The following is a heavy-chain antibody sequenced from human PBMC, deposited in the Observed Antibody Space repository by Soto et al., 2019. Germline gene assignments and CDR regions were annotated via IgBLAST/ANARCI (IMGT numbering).Heavy chain of an antibody. CDR1: GFTFSSYG. J-gene: IGHJ4*02. CDR3: AKDAHPRYGDGSFADY. CDR2: ISYDGSNI. V-gene: IGHV3-30*18. D-gene: IGHD2-21*02. Sequence: QVQLVESGGGVVQPGRSLRLSCAASGFTFSSYGMHWVRQAPGKGLEWVAAISYDGSNIYYADSVKSRFTISRDNSKHTLYLQMNSLRAEDTAVYYCAKDAHPRYGDGSFADYWGQGTLVTVSS.